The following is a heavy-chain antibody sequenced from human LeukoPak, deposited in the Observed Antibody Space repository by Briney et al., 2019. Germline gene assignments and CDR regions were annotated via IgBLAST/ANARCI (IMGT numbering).Heavy chain of an antibody. J-gene: IGHJ4*02. CDR3: ARIEGGILTPIDY. CDR1: GFTFSSYA. CDR2: ISYDGSNI. V-gene: IGHV3-30-3*01. Sequence: GGSLRLSCAASGFTFSSYAMHWVRQAPGKGLEWVSLISYDGSNIYYADSVKGRFTISRDNAKNSLYLQMNSLRAEDTAVYYCARIEGGILTPIDYWGQGTLVTVSS. D-gene: IGHD3-9*01.